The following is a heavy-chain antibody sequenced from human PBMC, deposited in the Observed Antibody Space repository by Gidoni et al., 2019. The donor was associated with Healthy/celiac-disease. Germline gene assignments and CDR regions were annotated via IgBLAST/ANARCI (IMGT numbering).Heavy chain of an antibody. CDR2: IYYSGST. J-gene: IGHJ6*03. CDR1: GGSISRYD. D-gene: IGHD2-2*01. CDR3: ARWAYCSSTSCYSSPYYYYYMDV. V-gene: IGHV4-59*01. Sequence: QVQLQESGPGLVKPSETLSLTCTVSGGSISRYDWSWIRQPPGKGLEWIGYIYYSGSTNYNPSLKRRVTISVDTSKNQFSLKLSSVTAADTAVYYCARWAYCSSTSCYSSPYYYYYMDVWGKGTTVTVSS.